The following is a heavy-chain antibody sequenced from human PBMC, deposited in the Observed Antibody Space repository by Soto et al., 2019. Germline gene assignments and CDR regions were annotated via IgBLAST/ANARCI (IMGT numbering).Heavy chain of an antibody. CDR1: GGTFSSYA. J-gene: IGHJ4*02. CDR2: IIPIFGTA. Sequence: SVKVSCKASGGTFSSYAISWVRQAPGQGLEWMGGIIPIFGTANYAQKFQGRVTITADESTSTAYMELSSLRSEDTAVYYCATDSSGYYYVESGSQFLFDYWGQGTLVTVSS. D-gene: IGHD3-22*01. CDR3: ATDSSGYYYVESGSQFLFDY. V-gene: IGHV1-69*13.